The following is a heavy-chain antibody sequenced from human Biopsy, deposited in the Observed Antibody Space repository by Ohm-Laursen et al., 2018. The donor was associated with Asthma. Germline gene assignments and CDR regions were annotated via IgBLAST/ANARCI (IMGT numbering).Heavy chain of an antibody. Sequence: SQTLSLTCTVGGAYIGSRDHHWSWIRQSPGTGLEWLGFVFWSGTTHYNRSLERRLSISIDTTRNEFSMTLRSATAADTAVYFCARVASYGDLYFGIDVWGPGTTVSVS. J-gene: IGHJ6*02. CDR2: VFWSGTT. D-gene: IGHD4-17*01. V-gene: IGHV4-30-4*01. CDR1: GAYIGSRDHH. CDR3: ARVASYGDLYFGIDV.